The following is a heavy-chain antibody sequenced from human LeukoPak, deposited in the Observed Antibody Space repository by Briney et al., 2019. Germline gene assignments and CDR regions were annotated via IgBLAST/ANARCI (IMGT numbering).Heavy chain of an antibody. CDR2: ISSSSSYT. V-gene: IGHV3-11*05. CDR3: ARDGYYDILPGYPI. J-gene: IGHJ3*02. D-gene: IGHD3-9*01. Sequence: GGSLRLSCAASGFTFSDYYMSWIRQAPGKGLEWVSYISSSSSYTNYADSVKGRFTISRDNAKNSLYLQMNSLRAEDTAVYYCARDGYYDILPGYPIWGQGTMDTVSS. CDR1: GFTFSDYY.